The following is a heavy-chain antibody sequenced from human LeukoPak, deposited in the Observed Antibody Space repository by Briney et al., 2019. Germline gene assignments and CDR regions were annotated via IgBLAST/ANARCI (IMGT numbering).Heavy chain of an antibody. J-gene: IGHJ1*01. CDR1: GFTVSDYY. D-gene: IGHD3-22*01. CDR3: ARGSYDSSGYYPPKGYFQH. V-gene: IGHV3-11*05. Sequence: PGGSLRLSCAASGFTVSDYYMSWIRQAPGKGLEWVSYISSSSSYTNYADSVKGRFTISRDNAKNSLYLQMNSLRAEDTAVYYCARGSYDSSGYYPPKGYFQHWGQGTLVTVSS. CDR2: ISSSSSYT.